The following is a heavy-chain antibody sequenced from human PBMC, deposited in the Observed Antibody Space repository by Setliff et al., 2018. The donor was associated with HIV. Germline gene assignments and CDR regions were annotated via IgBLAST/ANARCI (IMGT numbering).Heavy chain of an antibody. CDR3: ARDASYSGSYYERAFDI. CDR1: GGSFSGYY. CDR2: IIHSGST. J-gene: IGHJ3*02. Sequence: SETLSLTCAVYGGSFSGYYWSWIRQPPGKGLEWIGEIIHSGSTNYNPSLKSRVTISLDTSKNQFSLKLSSVTAADTAVYYCARDASYSGSYYERAFDIWGQGTMVTVSS. D-gene: IGHD1-26*01. V-gene: IGHV4-34*12.